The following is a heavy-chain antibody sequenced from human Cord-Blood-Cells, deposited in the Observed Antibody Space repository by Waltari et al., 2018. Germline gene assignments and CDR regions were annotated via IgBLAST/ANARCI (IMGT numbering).Heavy chain of an antibody. Sequence: EYMGIIYPGDSDTRYSPSFQGQVTISADKSISTAYLQWSSLKASDTAMYYCARLDCSSTSCYEAYGMDVWGQGTTVTVSS. CDR2: IYPGDSDT. V-gene: IGHV5-51*01. J-gene: IGHJ6*02. D-gene: IGHD2-2*01. CDR3: ARLDCSSTSCYEAYGMDV.